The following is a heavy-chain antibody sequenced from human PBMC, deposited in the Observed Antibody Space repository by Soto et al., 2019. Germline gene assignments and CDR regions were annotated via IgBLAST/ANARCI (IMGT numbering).Heavy chain of an antibody. CDR2: ISSSSSYI. CDR3: ARDKGYNWNYPPDY. Sequence: EVQLVESGGGLVKPGGSLRLSCAASGFTFSSYSMNWVRQAPGKGLEWVSSISSSSSYIYYADSVKGRFTISRDNAKNSLYLQMNSLRAEDTAVYYCARDKGYNWNYPPDYWDQGTLVTVSS. V-gene: IGHV3-21*01. D-gene: IGHD1-7*01. CDR1: GFTFSSYS. J-gene: IGHJ4*02.